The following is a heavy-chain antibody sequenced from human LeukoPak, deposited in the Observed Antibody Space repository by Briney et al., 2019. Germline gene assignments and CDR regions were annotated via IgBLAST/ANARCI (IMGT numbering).Heavy chain of an antibody. CDR1: GFTFSSYA. D-gene: IGHD5-12*01. V-gene: IGHV3-30*04. J-gene: IGHJ5*02. CDR2: ISYDGSNK. CDR3: ARDAYSGYDRRGKNWFDP. Sequence: GRSLRLSCAASGFTFSSYAMHWVRQAPGKGLEWVAVISYDGSNKYYADSVKGRFTISRDNSKNTLYLQMNSLRAEDAAVYYCARDAYSGYDRRGKNWFDPWGQGTLVTVSS.